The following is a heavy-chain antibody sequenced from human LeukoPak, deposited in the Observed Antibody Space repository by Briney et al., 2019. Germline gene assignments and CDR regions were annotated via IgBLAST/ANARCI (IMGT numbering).Heavy chain of an antibody. D-gene: IGHD3-10*01. V-gene: IGHV1-69*13. Sequence: SVKVSCKASGGTFSSYAISWVRQAPGQGLEWMGGIIPIFGTANYAQKFQGRVTITADESTSTAYMELSSLRSEDTAVYYCARDKNCYGSGSSFDYWGQGTLVTVSS. CDR3: ARDKNCYGSGSSFDY. CDR2: IIPIFGTA. J-gene: IGHJ4*02. CDR1: GGTFSSYA.